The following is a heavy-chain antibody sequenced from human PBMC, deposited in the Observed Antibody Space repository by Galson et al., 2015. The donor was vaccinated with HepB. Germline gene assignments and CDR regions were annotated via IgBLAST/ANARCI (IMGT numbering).Heavy chain of an antibody. D-gene: IGHD1-14*01. V-gene: IGHV3-7*01. CDR3: ARDVGGTGSLDY. CDR1: GFSFSSYW. J-gene: IGHJ4*02. Sequence: SLRLSCAVSGFSFSSYWMHWVRQAPGKGLEWVADIKQDEIETFYVDSVKGRFTISRDNAKNSLNLQMNSLRAEDTAVYYCARDVGGTGSLDYWGQGTLVTVSS. CDR2: IKQDEIET.